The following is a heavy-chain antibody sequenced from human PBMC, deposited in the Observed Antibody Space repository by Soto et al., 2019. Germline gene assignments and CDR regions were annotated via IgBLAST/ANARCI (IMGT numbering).Heavy chain of an antibody. D-gene: IGHD1-26*01. CDR2: INHLETT. J-gene: IGHJ4*02. V-gene: IGHV4-30-2*01. Sequence: QLQLHESGSGLVKPSQTLSLTCTVSGASITYGGYSWSWIGQTPWKGLEWIGYINHLETTFYNPSFESRLSLSIDRAKNKFSLNLNSMSAADRAVYFCARGGGSDSFDYWGQGILVTVSS. CDR3: ARGGGSDSFDY. CDR1: GASITYGGYS.